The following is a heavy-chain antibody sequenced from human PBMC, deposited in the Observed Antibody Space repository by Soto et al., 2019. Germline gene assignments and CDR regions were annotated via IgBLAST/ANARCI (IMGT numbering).Heavy chain of an antibody. CDR1: GGSISSGGYY. CDR2: IYYSGRT. Sequence: QVQLQESGPGLVKPSQTLSLTCTVSGGSISSGGYYWSWIRQHPGKGLEWIGYIYYSGRTYYNPSLKSRVTISVDTSKNQFSLKLSSVTAADTAVYYCASTKYSSGWYGNPFDWGQGTLVTVSS. CDR3: ASTKYSSGWYGNPFD. V-gene: IGHV4-31*03. J-gene: IGHJ4*02. D-gene: IGHD6-19*01.